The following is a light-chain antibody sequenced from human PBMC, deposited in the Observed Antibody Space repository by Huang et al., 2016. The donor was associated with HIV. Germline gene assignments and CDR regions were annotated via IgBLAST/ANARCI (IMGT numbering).Light chain of an antibody. CDR1: QSLLHTNAYNY. V-gene: IGKV2-28*01. CDR3: MEALKTPYT. Sequence: DIVMIQSPLSLPVTPGEPASISCRSSQSLLHTNAYNYLDWYLQKPGQSPQLLIYLGSSRASGVPDRFSCGGSGTRFSLNISRVEAEDAGIYYCMEALKTPYTFGQGTELEIK. J-gene: IGKJ2*01. CDR2: LGS.